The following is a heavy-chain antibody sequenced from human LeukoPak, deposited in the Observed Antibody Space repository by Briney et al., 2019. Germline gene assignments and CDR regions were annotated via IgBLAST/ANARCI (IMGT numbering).Heavy chain of an antibody. J-gene: IGHJ4*02. CDR1: GFTFSSYW. Sequence: PGGSLRLSCAASGFTFSSYWMTWVRQAPGKGLEWVSNINGDGSIENYVHSVRGRFSIFRDNAKDAPYLQMNSLRVGDTAIYYCARDPIVGDTGGGDYWGQGTLVTVSS. V-gene: IGHV3-7*01. CDR2: INGDGSIE. D-gene: IGHD1-26*01. CDR3: ARDPIVGDTGGGDY.